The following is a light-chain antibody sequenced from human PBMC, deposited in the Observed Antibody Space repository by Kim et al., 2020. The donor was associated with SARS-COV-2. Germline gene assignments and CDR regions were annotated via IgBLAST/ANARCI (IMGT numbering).Light chain of an antibody. J-gene: IGLJ2*01. V-gene: IGLV3-1*01. Sequence: VSPGQTASITCSGDKVGDKYACWYQQKPGQSPVLVIYQDSKRPSGIPERFSGSNSGNTATLTISGTQAMDEADYYCQAWDSGTATVFGGGTQLTVL. CDR1: KVGDKY. CDR3: QAWDSGTATV. CDR2: QDS.